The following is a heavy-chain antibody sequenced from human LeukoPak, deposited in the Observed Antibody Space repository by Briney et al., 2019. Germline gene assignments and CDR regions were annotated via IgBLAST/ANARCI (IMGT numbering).Heavy chain of an antibody. V-gene: IGHV3-9*01. CDR3: AKEQMAGAFDY. Sequence: PGRSLRLSCAAFGFTFDDYAMHWVRQAPGKGLEWVSGISWNSGSIGYADSVKGRFTISRDNAKNSLYLQMNSLRAEDTALYYCAKEQMAGAFDYWGQGTLVTVSS. J-gene: IGHJ4*02. CDR2: ISWNSGSI. CDR1: GFTFDDYA. D-gene: IGHD6-19*01.